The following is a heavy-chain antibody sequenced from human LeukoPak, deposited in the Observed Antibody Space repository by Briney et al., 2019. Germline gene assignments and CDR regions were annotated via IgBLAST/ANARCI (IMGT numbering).Heavy chain of an antibody. CDR1: GFTFSSYS. J-gene: IGHJ4*02. CDR3: AKGDIVATIQAFDY. CDR2: IRYDGSNK. Sequence: GGSLRFSCAASGFTFSSYSMNWVRQAPGKGLEWVAFIRYDGSNKYYADSVKGRFTISRDNSKNTLYLQMNSLRAEDTAVYYCAKGDIVATIQAFDYWGQGTLVTVSS. D-gene: IGHD5-12*01. V-gene: IGHV3-30*02.